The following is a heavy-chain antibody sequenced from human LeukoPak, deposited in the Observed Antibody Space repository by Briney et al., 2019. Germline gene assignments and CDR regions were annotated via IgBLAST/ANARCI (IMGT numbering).Heavy chain of an antibody. CDR1: GFTFSSYS. V-gene: IGHV3-21*01. D-gene: IGHD6-19*01. J-gene: IGHJ4*02. CDR3: ARDSVAGTQSFDY. Sequence: GGSLRLSCAASGFTFSSYSMNWVRQAPGKGLEWVSSISSSSSYIYYADSVKGRFTISRDNAKNSLYLQMNSLRAEDTAVYYCARDSVAGTQSFDYWRQGTLVTVSS. CDR2: ISSSSSYI.